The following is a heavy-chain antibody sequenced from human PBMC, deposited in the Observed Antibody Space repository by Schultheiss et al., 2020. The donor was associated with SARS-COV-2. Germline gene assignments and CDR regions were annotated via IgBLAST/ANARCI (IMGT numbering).Heavy chain of an antibody. CDR3: ARDLEVEYSSSSGSYYYYGMDV. CDR1: GGSVSTYY. J-gene: IGHJ6*02. Sequence: SQTLSLTCTVSGGSVSTYYWSWIRQPPGKGLEWIGYIYYSGSTYYNPSLKSRVTISVDTSKNQFSLKLSSVTAADTAVYYCARDLEVEYSSSSGSYYYYGMDVWGQGTTVTVSS. D-gene: IGHD6-6*01. CDR2: IYYSGST. V-gene: IGHV4-30-4*08.